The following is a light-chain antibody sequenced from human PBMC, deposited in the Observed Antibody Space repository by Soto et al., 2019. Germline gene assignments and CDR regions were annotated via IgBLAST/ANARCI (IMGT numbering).Light chain of an antibody. J-gene: IGKJ5*01. CDR3: QERYSTPVT. CDR1: QSISSY. V-gene: IGKV1-39*01. CDR2: AAY. Sequence: DIQITHKHSSLSASVRDRVNLTFLASQSISSYLNWYKKKPGKAPKVLIYAAYSLQSGVLSRFSGSGSGKDFTLTICSLQPEDFATDYCQERYSTPVTFCDGTRLEIK.